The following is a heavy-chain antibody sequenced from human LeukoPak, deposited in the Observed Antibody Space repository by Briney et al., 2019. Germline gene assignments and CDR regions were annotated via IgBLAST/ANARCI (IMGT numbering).Heavy chain of an antibody. CDR2: IGWNSGVI. Sequence: GGSLRLSCAASGFTFDDYAMHWVRQAPGKGLEWVSGIGWNSGVIGYADSVKGRFTISRDNAKNSLYLQMNSLRAEDMAVYYCAKDIGLYYGSGSRFDYWGQGTLVTVSS. V-gene: IGHV3-9*03. CDR1: GFTFDDYA. J-gene: IGHJ4*02. CDR3: AKDIGLYYGSGSRFDY. D-gene: IGHD3-10*01.